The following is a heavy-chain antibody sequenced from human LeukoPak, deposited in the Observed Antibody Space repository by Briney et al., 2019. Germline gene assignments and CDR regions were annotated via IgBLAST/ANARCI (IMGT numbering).Heavy chain of an antibody. Sequence: GGSLRLSCAASGFTFSSYSMNWVRQAPGKGLEWVSSISSSSSYIYYADSVKGRFTISRDNAKNSLYLQMNSLRAEDTAVYYCARDLYSSSWYWDIDYWGQGTLVTVPS. CDR1: GFTFSSYS. CDR3: ARDLYSSSWYWDIDY. V-gene: IGHV3-21*01. CDR2: ISSSSSYI. D-gene: IGHD6-13*01. J-gene: IGHJ4*02.